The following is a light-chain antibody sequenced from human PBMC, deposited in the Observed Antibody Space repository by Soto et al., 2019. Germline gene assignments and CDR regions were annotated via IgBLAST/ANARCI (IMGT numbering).Light chain of an antibody. CDR3: QQYNSFSPYT. J-gene: IGKJ2*01. CDR2: KAS. V-gene: IGKV1-5*03. Sequence: DIQMTQSPSTLSASVGDRVTITCRASQSITNWLAWYQQKPGKAPKLLIYKASSLESGVPSRFSGSGSGTELTLTISSLQPDDFATYYCQQYNSFSPYTFGQGTKLEIK. CDR1: QSITNW.